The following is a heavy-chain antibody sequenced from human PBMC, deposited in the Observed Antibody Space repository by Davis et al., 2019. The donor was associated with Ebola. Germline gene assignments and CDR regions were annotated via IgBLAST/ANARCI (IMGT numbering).Heavy chain of an antibody. Sequence: SVTVSCKASRGSLSSYAIRWVRQAPGQGLEWMGGIIPILGTANFAQKFQGRVTLTADESTSTAYMVLSSLRSEDTAVYSCARGALLWFGESRTEYYYYYGMDVWGKGTTVTVSS. CDR1: RGSLSSYA. J-gene: IGHJ6*04. CDR2: IIPILGTA. CDR3: ARGALLWFGESRTEYYYYYGMDV. D-gene: IGHD3-10*01. V-gene: IGHV1-69*13.